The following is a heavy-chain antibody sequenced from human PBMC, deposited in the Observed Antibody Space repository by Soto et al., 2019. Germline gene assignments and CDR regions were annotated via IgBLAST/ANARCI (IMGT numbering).Heavy chain of an antibody. D-gene: IGHD3-10*01. J-gene: IGHJ5*02. Sequence: QVQLQQWGAGLLKPSETLSLTCAVYGGSFSGYYWSWIRQPPGKGLEWIGEINHSGSTNYNPSLKSRVTISVDTSKNQFSLKLSSVTAADTAVYYCARGSGPMGFGELSRGRRWFDPWGQGTLVTVSS. V-gene: IGHV4-34*01. CDR3: ARGSGPMGFGELSRGRRWFDP. CDR1: GGSFSGYY. CDR2: INHSGST.